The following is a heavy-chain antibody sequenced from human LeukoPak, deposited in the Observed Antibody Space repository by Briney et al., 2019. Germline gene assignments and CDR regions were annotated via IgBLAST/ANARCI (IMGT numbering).Heavy chain of an antibody. J-gene: IGHJ6*01. D-gene: IGHD6-19*01. Sequence: SVKVSCKASGDTFNNNAFTWVRQAPGQGLEWMGGIIPISGTTKYAQKFQDRVTVTADESTDTAYMELTSLTSGDTAVYYCAREPQPSSGWVNYHYSGMDVWGQGTTVTVPS. CDR3: AREPQPSSGWVNYHYSGMDV. V-gene: IGHV1-69*13. CDR2: IIPISGTT. CDR1: GDTFNNNA.